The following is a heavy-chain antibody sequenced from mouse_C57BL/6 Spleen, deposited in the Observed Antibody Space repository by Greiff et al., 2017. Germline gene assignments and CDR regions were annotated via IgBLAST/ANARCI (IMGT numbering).Heavy chain of an antibody. CDR3: ARKGYSNYDYFDY. CDR2: IDPSDSET. J-gene: IGHJ2*01. D-gene: IGHD2-5*01. CDR1: GYTFTSYW. Sequence: QVQLQQPGAELVRPGSSVKLSCTASGYTFTSYWMHWVKQRPLQGLEWIGNIDPSDSETHYNQKFKDKATLTVDKSSSTAYMQLSSLTSEDSAVDYCARKGYSNYDYFDYWGQGTTLTVSS. V-gene: IGHV1-52*01.